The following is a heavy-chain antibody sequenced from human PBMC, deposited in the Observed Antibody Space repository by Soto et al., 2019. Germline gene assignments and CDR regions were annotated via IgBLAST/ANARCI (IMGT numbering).Heavy chain of an antibody. Sequence: SETLSLTCTVSGGSISSGGYYWTWIRQHPGKGLEWIGYIYYSGSTYYNPSLKSRVTISVDTSKNQFSLKLSSVTAADTAVYYCARDPYSSMGSYYYYYGMDVWGQGITVTVSS. J-gene: IGHJ6*02. D-gene: IGHD6-19*01. CDR1: GGSISSGGYY. CDR2: IYYSGST. V-gene: IGHV4-31*03. CDR3: ARDPYSSMGSYYYYYGMDV.